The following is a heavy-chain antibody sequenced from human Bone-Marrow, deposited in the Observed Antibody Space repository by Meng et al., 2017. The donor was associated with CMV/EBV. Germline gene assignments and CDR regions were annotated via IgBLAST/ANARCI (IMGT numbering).Heavy chain of an antibody. CDR1: GGSISSSSYY. CDR3: ASVWSGYFDYFDY. J-gene: IGHJ4*02. CDR2: IYYSGST. V-gene: IGHV4-39*07. Sequence: SETLSLTCTVSGGSISSSSYYWGWIRQPPGKGLEWIGSIYYSGSTYYNPSLKSRVTISVDTSKNQFSLKLSSVTAADTAVYYCASVWSGYFDYFDYWGRGTLVTVSS. D-gene: IGHD3-3*01.